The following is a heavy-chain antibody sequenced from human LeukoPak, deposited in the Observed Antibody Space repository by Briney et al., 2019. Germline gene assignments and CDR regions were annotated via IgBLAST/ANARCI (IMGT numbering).Heavy chain of an antibody. CDR3: AKDRGSGWYGVHN. V-gene: IGHV4-59*01. CDR2: IFYSGST. CDR1: GGSISSNY. Sequence: SETLSLTCTVSGGSISSNYWSWLRQPPGKGLEWIGHIFYSGSTTYNPSLKSRVTISVDTSKNQFSLKLNSMTAADTAVYYCAKDRGSGWYGVHNWGQGTLVSVSS. D-gene: IGHD6-19*01. J-gene: IGHJ4*02.